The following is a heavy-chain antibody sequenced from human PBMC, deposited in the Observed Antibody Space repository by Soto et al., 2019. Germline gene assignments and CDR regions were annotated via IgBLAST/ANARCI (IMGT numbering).Heavy chain of an antibody. Sequence: VQLVESGGGLVKPGSSLRLSCAASGFTFTNAWMNWVRQSPGKGLEWVGRIKKISEGGTTNYSTPVKGRFTISRDESRSTVYLEMNILKIENTGVYYCNTDLFGVVTSDTSDNYWGQGTLVTVSS. CDR1: GFTFTNAW. J-gene: IGHJ4*02. D-gene: IGHD2-21*02. CDR2: IKKISEGGTT. CDR3: NTDLFGVVTSDTSDNY. V-gene: IGHV3-15*01.